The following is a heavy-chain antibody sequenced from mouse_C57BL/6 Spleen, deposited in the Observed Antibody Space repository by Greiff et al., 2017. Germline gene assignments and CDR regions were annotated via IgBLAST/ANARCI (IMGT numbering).Heavy chain of an antibody. CDR1: GYTFTSYW. J-gene: IGHJ1*03. V-gene: IGHV1-55*01. CDR2: IYPGSGST. CDR3: AKRDYDRYFDV. Sequence: QVQLQQPGAELVKPGASVKMSCKASGYTFTSYWITWVKQRPGQGLEWIGDIYPGSGSTNYNEKFKSKATLTVYTSSSTAYMQLSSLTSEDSAVYYCAKRDYDRYFDVWGTGTTVTVSS. D-gene: IGHD2-4*01.